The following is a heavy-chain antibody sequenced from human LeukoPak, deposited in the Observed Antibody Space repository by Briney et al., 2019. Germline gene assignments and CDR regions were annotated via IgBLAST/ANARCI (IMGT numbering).Heavy chain of an antibody. J-gene: IGHJ4*02. CDR1: GGSISSSSYY. V-gene: IGHV4-39*01. CDR2: IYYSGST. D-gene: IGHD3-10*01. CDR3: ARRDYGSGSLIFDY. Sequence: SETLSLTCTVSGGSISSSSYYWGWIRQPPGKGLEWIGSIYYSGSTYYNPSLKSRVTISVDTSKNQFTLKLSSVTAADTAVYYCARRDYGSGSLIFDYWGQGTLVTVSS.